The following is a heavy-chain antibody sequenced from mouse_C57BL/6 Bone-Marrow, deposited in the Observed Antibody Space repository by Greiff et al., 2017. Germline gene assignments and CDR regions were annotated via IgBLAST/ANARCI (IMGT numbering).Heavy chain of an antibody. CDR2: IYPGSGST. D-gene: IGHD2-4*01. V-gene: IGHV1-55*01. CDR3: ASGGYDYDRGFAY. J-gene: IGHJ3*01. CDR1: GYTFTSYW. Sequence: VKLQQSGAELVKPGASVKMSCKASGYTFTSYWITWVKQRPGQGLEWIGDIYPGSGSTNYNEKFKSKATLTVDTSSSTAYMQLSSLTSEDSAVYYCASGGYDYDRGFAYWGQGTLVTVSA.